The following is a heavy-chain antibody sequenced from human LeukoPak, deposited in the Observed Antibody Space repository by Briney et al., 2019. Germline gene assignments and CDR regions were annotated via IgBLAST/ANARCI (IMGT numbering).Heavy chain of an antibody. CDR1: GFTFDDSG. D-gene: IGHD5-24*01. CDR2: ISGSGTTT. Sequence: GGSLRLSCAASGFTFDDSGMSWVRQAPGKGPEWVSAISGSGTTTYYADSVKGRFTISRDNSRNTLYLQMNSLRAEDTAVYYCATATTPTISRHYFDSWGQGTLVTVSS. J-gene: IGHJ4*02. V-gene: IGHV3-23*01. CDR3: ATATTPTISRHYFDS.